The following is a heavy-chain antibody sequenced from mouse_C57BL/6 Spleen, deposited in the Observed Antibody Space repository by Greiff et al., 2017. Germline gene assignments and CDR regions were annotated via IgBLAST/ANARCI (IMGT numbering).Heavy chain of an antibody. V-gene: IGHV1-69*01. CDR2: IDPSDSYT. CDR3: ARNCGSSYDDMDY. CDR1: GYTFTSYW. D-gene: IGHD1-1*01. Sequence: QVQLQQPGAELVMPGASVKLSCKASGYTFTSYWMHWVKQRPGQGLEWIGEIDPSDSYTNYNQKFKGKSTLTVDKSSSTAYMQLSSLTSEDSAVYDCARNCGSSYDDMDYWGQGTSVTVSS. J-gene: IGHJ4*01.